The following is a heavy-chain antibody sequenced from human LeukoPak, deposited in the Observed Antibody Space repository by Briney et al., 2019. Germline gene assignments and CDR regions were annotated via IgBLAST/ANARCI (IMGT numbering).Heavy chain of an antibody. D-gene: IGHD2-2*02. CDR2: MNPNSGNT. Sequence: GASVKVSCKTSGYTFSTYDINWVRQASGQGLEWMGWMNPNSGNTHYAQKFQGRVTITRNTSISTAYMELSSLRSEDTAVYCCARVVVVPAAIDYYYYYMDVWGKGTTVTVSS. CDR1: GYTFSTYD. CDR3: ARVVVVPAAIDYYYYYMDV. V-gene: IGHV1-8*03. J-gene: IGHJ6*03.